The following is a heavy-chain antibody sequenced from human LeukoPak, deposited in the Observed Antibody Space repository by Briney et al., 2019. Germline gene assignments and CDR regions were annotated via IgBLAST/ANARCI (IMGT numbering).Heavy chain of an antibody. V-gene: IGHV3-48*01. CDR1: GFTFSSYS. D-gene: IGHD2-2*01. J-gene: IGHJ4*02. CDR2: ISSSSSTI. CDR3: ARAGERYQLLETLDY. Sequence: GGSLRLSCAASGFTFSSYSMNWVRQAPGKGLEWVSYISSSSSTIYYADSVKGRFTISRDNAKNSLYLQMNSLRAEDTAVYYCARAGERYQLLETLDYWGQGTLVTVSS.